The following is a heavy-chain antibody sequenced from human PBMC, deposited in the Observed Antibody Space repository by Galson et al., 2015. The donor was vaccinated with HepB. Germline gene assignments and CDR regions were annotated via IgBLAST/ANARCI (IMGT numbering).Heavy chain of an antibody. Sequence: SVKVSCKASGYTFSSYNINWVRQAPGQGPDWMGWVSGNTGNTDYAQKFRGRVTMTTDTSTSTAYMELRSLRSDDTAVYYCGLVAAASTYWGQGTLITVSS. V-gene: IGHV1-18*04. J-gene: IGHJ4*02. D-gene: IGHD6-13*01. CDR3: GLVAAASTY. CDR1: GYTFSSYN. CDR2: VSGNTGNT.